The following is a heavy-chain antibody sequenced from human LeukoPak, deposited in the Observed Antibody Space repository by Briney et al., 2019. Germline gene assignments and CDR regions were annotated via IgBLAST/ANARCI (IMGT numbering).Heavy chain of an antibody. CDR1: GGSISSGTYY. CDR2: IYYTGST. CDR3: AGGGDSGGYYYPMFDY. D-gene: IGHD3-22*01. Sequence: SQTLSLTCTVSGGSISSGTYYWSWIRQPPGKGLEWIGYIYYTGSTNYNLSLRSRVTISVDTSKNQFSLKLTSVTAADTAVYFCAGGGDSGGYYYPMFDYWGRGTLVTVSS. V-gene: IGHV4-61*01. J-gene: IGHJ4*02.